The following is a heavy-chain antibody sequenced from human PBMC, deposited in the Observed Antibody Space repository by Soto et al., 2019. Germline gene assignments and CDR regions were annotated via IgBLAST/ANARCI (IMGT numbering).Heavy chain of an antibody. CDR3: AKSDNWNYVLN. CDR1: GFPLRSYA. J-gene: IGHJ4*02. Sequence: EVQLLESGGGLVQPGGSLRLSCAASGFPLRSYAMSWVSQAPGKGLEWVSGSSGSDGNTYYADSVKGRFTISRDNSKDTLYLQMNSLRAEDTAVYYCAKSDNWNYVLNWGQGTLVNVSS. V-gene: IGHV3-23*01. D-gene: IGHD1-7*01. CDR2: SSGSDGNT.